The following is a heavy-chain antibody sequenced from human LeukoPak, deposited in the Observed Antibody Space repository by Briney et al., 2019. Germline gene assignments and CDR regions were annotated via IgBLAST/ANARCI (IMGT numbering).Heavy chain of an antibody. CDR2: FDPEDGET. CDR1: XYXXTXXS. V-gene: IGHV1-24*01. D-gene: IGHD3-22*01. J-gene: IGHJ4*02. CDR3: ATDYYDSSGYPIFDY. Sequence: CXXSXYXXTXXSMHWVRQAPGKGLEWMGGFDPEDGETIYAQKFQGRVTMTEDTSTDTAYMELSSLRSEDTAVYYCATDYYDSSGYPIFDYWGQGTLVTVSS.